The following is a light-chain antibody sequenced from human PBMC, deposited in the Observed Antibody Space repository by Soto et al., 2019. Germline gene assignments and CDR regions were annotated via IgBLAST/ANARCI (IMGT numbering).Light chain of an antibody. Sequence: QSALTQPRSVSGSPGQSVTISCTGTSSDVGGYSYVSWYQQHPGKAPKLMIYDVSKRPSGVPDHFSGSKSGNTASLTISGLQAEDEADYYCCSYAGGYSWVFGGGTKLTVL. CDR3: CSYAGGYSWV. V-gene: IGLV2-11*01. CDR1: SSDVGGYSY. J-gene: IGLJ2*01. CDR2: DVS.